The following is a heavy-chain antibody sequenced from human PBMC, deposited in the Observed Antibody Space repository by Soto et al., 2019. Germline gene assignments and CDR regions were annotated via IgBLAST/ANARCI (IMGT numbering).Heavy chain of an antibody. CDR3: ATKAGYSNFHYYYYYMDV. Sequence: EVQLLESGGGLVQPGGSLRLSCAASGFTFSSYAMSWVRQAPGKGLEWVSAISGSGGSTYYADSVKGRFTISRDNSKNTLYLQMNSLRAEDTAVYYCATKAGYSNFHYYYYYMDVWGKGTTVTVSS. D-gene: IGHD4-4*01. J-gene: IGHJ6*03. V-gene: IGHV3-23*01. CDR2: ISGSGGST. CDR1: GFTFSSYA.